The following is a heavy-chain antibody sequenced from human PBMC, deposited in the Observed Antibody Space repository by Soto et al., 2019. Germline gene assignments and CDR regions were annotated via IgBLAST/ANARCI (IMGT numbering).Heavy chain of an antibody. V-gene: IGHV3-66*01. D-gene: IGHD2-15*01. J-gene: IGHJ6*04. CDR3: ARDDVLCDGGRCYGIPLDV. CDR1: GFTVSSKY. Sequence: EVQLVESGGGLVQPGGSLRLSCAASGFTVSSKYMTWVRQAPGKGLEWVSLIQSGGTTYYADSVKGRFTISRDTSENTLHVQMDSLRVEDTGVYYFARDDVLCDGGRCYGIPLDVWGKGNTVTVYS. CDR2: IQSGGTT.